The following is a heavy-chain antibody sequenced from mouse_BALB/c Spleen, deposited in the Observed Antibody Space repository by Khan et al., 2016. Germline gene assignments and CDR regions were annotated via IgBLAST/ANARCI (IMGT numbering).Heavy chain of an antibody. J-gene: IGHJ2*01. CDR3: ARHYYGSSFFDY. V-gene: IGHV5-12-1*01. Sequence: EVELVESGGGLVKPGGSLKLSCAASGFAFSSYDMSWVCQTPEKRLEWVAYISSGGGSTYYPDTVKGRFTISRDNAKNTRYLQMSSLKSEDTARYYCARHYYGSSFFDYWGQGTTLTVSS. D-gene: IGHD1-1*01. CDR1: GFAFSSYD. CDR2: ISSGGGST.